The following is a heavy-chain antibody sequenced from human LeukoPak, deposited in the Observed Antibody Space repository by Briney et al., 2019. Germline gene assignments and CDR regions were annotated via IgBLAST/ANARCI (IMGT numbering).Heavy chain of an antibody. D-gene: IGHD1-1*01. Sequence: SETLSLTCTVSGYSINSGFYWGWLRQPPGQGLEWIGSIYHSATTHYNSSLKSRVTISVDTSKNQLSLKLSSVTAADTAVYYCARAVGLTQGGTFDYWGQGTLVTVSS. CDR1: GYSINSGFY. CDR3: ARAVGLTQGGTFDY. J-gene: IGHJ4*02. CDR2: IYHSATT. V-gene: IGHV4-38-2*02.